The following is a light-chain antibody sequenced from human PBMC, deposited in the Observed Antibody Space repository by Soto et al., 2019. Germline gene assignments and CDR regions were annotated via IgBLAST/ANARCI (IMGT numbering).Light chain of an antibody. Sequence: QSVLTQPPSVSEAPRQRVTISCSGSSSNIGNNAVNWYQQLPGKAPKLLIYYDDLVPSGVSDRFSGSKSGTSASLAISGLQSEDEADYYCATWDDSLNAYVFGTGTKLTVL. J-gene: IGLJ1*01. V-gene: IGLV1-36*01. CDR1: SSNIGNNA. CDR3: ATWDDSLNAYV. CDR2: YDD.